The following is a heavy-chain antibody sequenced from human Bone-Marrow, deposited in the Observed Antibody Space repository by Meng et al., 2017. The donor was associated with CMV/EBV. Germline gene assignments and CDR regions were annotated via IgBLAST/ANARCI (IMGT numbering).Heavy chain of an antibody. V-gene: IGHV3-21*01. Sequence: GESLKISCAASGFTFSSYSMNWVRQAPGKGLEWVSSISSSSSYIYYADSVKGRFTISRDNAKNSLYLQMNSLRAEDTAVYYCARVTGEWGYWGQGPLVTVSS. D-gene: IGHD7-27*01. CDR3: ARVTGEWGY. CDR1: GFTFSSYS. J-gene: IGHJ4*02. CDR2: ISSSSSYI.